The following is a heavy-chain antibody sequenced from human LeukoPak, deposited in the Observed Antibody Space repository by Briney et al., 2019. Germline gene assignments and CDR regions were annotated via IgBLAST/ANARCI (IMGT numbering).Heavy chain of an antibody. Sequence: GGSLRLSCAASGLTGSHNNVSWVRQAPGKGLEWVSAIHTSGDTCYADSVKGRFTISRDTSKNTLYLQISSLRVEDTAVYYCIVFGDSNHWGQGTLVTVSS. CDR3: IVFGDSNH. D-gene: IGHD4-17*01. CDR1: GLTGSHNN. J-gene: IGHJ5*02. V-gene: IGHV3-53*01. CDR2: IHTSGDT.